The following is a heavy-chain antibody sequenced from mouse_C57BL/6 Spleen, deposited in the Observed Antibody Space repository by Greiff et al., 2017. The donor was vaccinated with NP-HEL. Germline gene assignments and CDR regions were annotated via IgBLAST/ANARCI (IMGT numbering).Heavy chain of an antibody. J-gene: IGHJ1*03. Sequence: QVQLKESGAELVKPGASVKLSCKASGYTFTEYTIHWVKQRSGQGLEWIGWFYPGSGSIKYNEKFKDKATLTADKSSSTVYMELSRLTSEDSAVYFCARHEVNYDYEDWYFDVWGTGTTVTVSS. V-gene: IGHV1-62-2*01. CDR1: GYTFTEYT. CDR2: FYPGSGSI. CDR3: ARHEVNYDYEDWYFDV. D-gene: IGHD2-4*01.